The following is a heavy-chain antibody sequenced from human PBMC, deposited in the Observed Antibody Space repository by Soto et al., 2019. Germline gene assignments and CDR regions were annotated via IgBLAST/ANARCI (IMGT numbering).Heavy chain of an antibody. CDR2: ISSSGNS. D-gene: IGHD6-13*01. CDR1: GDSISSGTHY. Sequence: NPSETLSLTCTVSGDSISSGTHYWNWIRQHPGKGLEWIGYISSSGNSYYNPSLKSRVTISVDRSKNQFSLKLSSVTAADTAVYYCARGRGIAAAGYYFDYWGQGTLVTVSS. V-gene: IGHV4-30-4*08. J-gene: IGHJ4*02. CDR3: ARGRGIAAAGYYFDY.